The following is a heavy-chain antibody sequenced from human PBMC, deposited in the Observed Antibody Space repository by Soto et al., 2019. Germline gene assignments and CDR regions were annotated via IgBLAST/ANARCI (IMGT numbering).Heavy chain of an antibody. D-gene: IGHD5-12*01. CDR3: SRDFRGGYDHDAFDI. V-gene: IGHV1-69*13. CDR2: IIPIFGTA. J-gene: IGHJ3*02. CDR1: GGTFSSYA. Sequence: ASVKVSCKASGGTFSSYAISWVRQAPGQGLEWMGGIIPIFGTANYAQKFQGRVTITADESTSTAYMELSSLRSEDTAVYYCSRDFRGGYDHDAFDIWGQGTMVTVSS.